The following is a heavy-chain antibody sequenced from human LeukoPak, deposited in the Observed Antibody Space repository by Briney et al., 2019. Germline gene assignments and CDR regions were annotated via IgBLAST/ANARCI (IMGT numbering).Heavy chain of an antibody. Sequence: GSLRLSCAASGFTFDDYAMHWVRQAPGKGLEWVSLISWDGGSTYYADSVKGRFTISRDNSKNSLYLQMNSLRAEDTALYYCAKDSGYRGVYYHYMDVWGKGTTVTVSS. J-gene: IGHJ6*03. CDR1: GFTFDDYA. V-gene: IGHV3-43D*03. CDR3: AKDSGYRGVYYHYMDV. D-gene: IGHD5-12*01. CDR2: ISWDGGST.